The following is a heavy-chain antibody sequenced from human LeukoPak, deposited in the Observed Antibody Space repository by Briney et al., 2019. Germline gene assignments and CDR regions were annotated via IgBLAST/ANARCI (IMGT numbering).Heavy chain of an antibody. J-gene: IGHJ4*02. V-gene: IGHV3-74*01. CDR2: ISTDGYTT. Sequence: AGGSLRLSCAASGLAFSAYKMHRVRQAPRKGLVRVSRISTDGYTTDYADFVQGRFTASRDNTKNTWSLEMNSLRAEDTAVYYCVVGGSPGYWGQGTLVTVSS. D-gene: IGHD2-15*01. CDR3: VVGGSPGY. CDR1: GLAFSAYK.